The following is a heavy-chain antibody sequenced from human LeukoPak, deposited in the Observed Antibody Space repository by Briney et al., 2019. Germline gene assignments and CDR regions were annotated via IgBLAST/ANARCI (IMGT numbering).Heavy chain of an antibody. J-gene: IGHJ5*02. D-gene: IGHD3-22*01. Sequence: PGGSLRLSCAASGFTFSSYSMNWVRQAPGKGLEWVGVIWSDGSNVKYPDSVKGRFTISRDNSKNTMYLQMNSLRAEDTAVYYCARDLDTSSYYSYFDPWGQGTLVTVSS. CDR3: ARDLDTSSYYSYFDP. CDR2: IWSDGSNV. V-gene: IGHV3-33*08. CDR1: GFTFSSYS.